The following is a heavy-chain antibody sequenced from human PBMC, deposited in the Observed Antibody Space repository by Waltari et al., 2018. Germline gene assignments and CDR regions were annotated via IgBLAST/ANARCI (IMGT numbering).Heavy chain of an antibody. D-gene: IGHD6-13*01. V-gene: IGHV3-43*01. J-gene: IGHJ3*02. CDR2: ISWDGGST. CDR3: ATSTIAAAGRGAFDI. CDR1: GFTFDDYT. Sequence: EVQLVESGGVVVQPGGSRRLSCAASGFTFDDYTMHWVRQAPGKGLEWVSRISWDGGSTYYADSVKGRFTISRDNSKNSLYLQMNSLRTEDTALYYCATSTIAAAGRGAFDIWGQGTMVTVSS.